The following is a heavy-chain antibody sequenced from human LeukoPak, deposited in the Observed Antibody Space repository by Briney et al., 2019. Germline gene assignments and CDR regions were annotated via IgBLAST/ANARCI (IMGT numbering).Heavy chain of an antibody. CDR2: ISGSGGST. D-gene: IGHD1-26*01. CDR1: GFTFSSYA. J-gene: IGHJ3*02. V-gene: IGHV3-23*01. CDR3: AKDRRGGSYYAATLDI. Sequence: PGGSLRLSCAASGFTFSSYAMSWVRQAPGKGLEWVSAISGSGGSTYYADSVKGRFTISRDNSKNTLYVQMNSLRVEDTAVYFCAKDRRGGSYYAATLDIWGPGTMVTVSS.